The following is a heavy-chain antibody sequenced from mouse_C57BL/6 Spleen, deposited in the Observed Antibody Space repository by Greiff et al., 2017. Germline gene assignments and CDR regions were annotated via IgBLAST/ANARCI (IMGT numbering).Heavy chain of an antibody. CDR3: ARGGFLAMDY. Sequence: EVMLVESEGGLVQPGSSMKLSCTASGFTFSDYYMAWVRQVPEKGLEWVANINYDGSSTYYLDSLKSRFIISRDNAKNILYLQMSSLKSEDTATYYCARGGFLAMDYWGQGTSVTVSS. J-gene: IGHJ4*01. V-gene: IGHV5-16*01. CDR2: INYDGSST. CDR1: GFTFSDYY.